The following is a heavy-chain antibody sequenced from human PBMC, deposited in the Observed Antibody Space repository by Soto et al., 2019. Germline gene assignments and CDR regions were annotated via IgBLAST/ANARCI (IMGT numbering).Heavy chain of an antibody. CDR2: IYDSGST. CDR3: AAPPRY. J-gene: IGHJ4*02. V-gene: IGHV4-59*01. Sequence: SETLSLTCTVSGGAISSYYWSWIRQPPGKGLEWIGYIYDSGSTNYNPSLKSRVTISVDTSKNQFSLKLTSVTAADTAVYYCAAPPRYWGQGTLVTVSS. CDR1: GGAISSYY. D-gene: IGHD6-6*01.